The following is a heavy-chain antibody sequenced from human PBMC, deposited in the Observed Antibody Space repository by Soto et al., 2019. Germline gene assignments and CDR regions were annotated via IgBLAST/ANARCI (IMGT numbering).Heavy chain of an antibody. J-gene: IGHJ4*02. CDR1: GITFHNAW. Sequence: EVQLVESGGGLVKPGGSLRLSCAASGITFHNAWMTWVRQAPGKGLEWVGRIKSKTDGGTTDYAAPVIGRFTISRDDSKNTLYLQMNSLKSEDTAVYYCGTDAVTFGGGVPEDYWGQGTLVTVSS. CDR3: GTDAVTFGGGVPEDY. D-gene: IGHD3-16*01. CDR2: IKSKTDGGTT. V-gene: IGHV3-15*01.